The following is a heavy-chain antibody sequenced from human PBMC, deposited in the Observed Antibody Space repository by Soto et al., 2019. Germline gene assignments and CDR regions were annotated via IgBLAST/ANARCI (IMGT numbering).Heavy chain of an antibody. CDR1: RGTFGSHA. CDR3: AIYRAAAYDM. D-gene: IGHD3-22*01. V-gene: IGHV1-69*01. J-gene: IGHJ4*03. Sequence: QVPLGQSGAEVKMPGSSVKVSCKTSRGTFGSHAISWLRQAPGQGFEWMGEIIPMFNAETYAQRCQGRVTLLAAEATASATFELSRLRLDAAAVYYCAIYRAAAYDMWGRGTLVTVS. CDR2: IIPMFNAE.